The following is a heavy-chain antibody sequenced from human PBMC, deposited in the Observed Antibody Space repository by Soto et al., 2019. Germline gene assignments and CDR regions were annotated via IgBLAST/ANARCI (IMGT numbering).Heavy chain of an antibody. CDR2: TSSSGSTT. D-gene: IGHD3-10*02. J-gene: IGHJ5*02. Sequence: APGKGLEWVSYTSSSGSTTYYTDSVKGRFTMSRDNAKNSMYLHMDSLRVEDTVVYYCAKRLFGQPAGPRGQGTLVTVSS. V-gene: IGHV3-11*01. CDR3: AKRLFGQPAGP.